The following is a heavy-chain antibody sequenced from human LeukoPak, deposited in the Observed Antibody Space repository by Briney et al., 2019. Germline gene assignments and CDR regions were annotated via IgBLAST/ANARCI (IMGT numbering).Heavy chain of an antibody. J-gene: IGHJ3*02. Sequence: ASVKVSCKASGYTFTSYGISWVRQAPGQGLEWMGWISAYNGNTNYAQKLQGRVTMTTDTSTSTAYMELRSLRSDDTAVYYCARDPAADYYGSGSYHNLAFDIWGQGAMVTVSS. CDR3: ARDPAADYYGSGSYHNLAFDI. CDR1: GYTFTSYG. CDR2: ISAYNGNT. D-gene: IGHD3-10*01. V-gene: IGHV1-18*01.